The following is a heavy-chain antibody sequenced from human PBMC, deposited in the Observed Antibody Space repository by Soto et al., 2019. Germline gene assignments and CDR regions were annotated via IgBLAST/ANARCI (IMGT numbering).Heavy chain of an antibody. V-gene: IGHV3-30*18. CDR1: GFIFNTYG. CDR3: AKGQHCSTTSCYFYFYGMDV. J-gene: IGHJ6*02. D-gene: IGHD2-2*01. Sequence: QVQLVESGGGVVQPGRSLRLSCAASGFIFNTYGMHWVRQAPGKGLEWVAVISYDGSNKYYAGSVKGRLTISRDNSXTTXYXQMNSLRAEDTAVYYCAKGQHCSTTSCYFYFYGMDVWGQGTKVAVSS. CDR2: ISYDGSNK.